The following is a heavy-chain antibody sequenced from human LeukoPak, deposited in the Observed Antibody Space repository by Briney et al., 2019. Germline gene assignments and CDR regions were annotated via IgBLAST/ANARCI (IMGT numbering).Heavy chain of an antibody. V-gene: IGHV3-30*04. CDR3: GKILTLDAYYWHGVDV. Sequence: GRSLRLSCAASGFTFSSYAMHWVRQAPGKGLEWVAVISYDGSNKYYADSVKGRFTISRDNSKNTLYLQMNSLRAEDTAVYYCGKILTLDAYYWHGVDVWGRGTTVTVSS. CDR2: ISYDGSNK. CDR1: GFTFSSYA. D-gene: IGHD1-1*01. J-gene: IGHJ6*02.